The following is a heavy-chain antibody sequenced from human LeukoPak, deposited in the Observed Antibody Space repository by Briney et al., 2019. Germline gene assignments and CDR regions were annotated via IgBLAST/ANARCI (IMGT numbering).Heavy chain of an antibody. CDR3: ARASSVTTNYYYYGMDV. J-gene: IGHJ6*02. CDR1: GFTFSSYA. D-gene: IGHD4-17*01. V-gene: IGHV3-30-3*01. Sequence: GGSLRLSCAASGFTFSSYAMHWVRQAPGKGLEWVAVISYDGSNKYYADSVKGRFTISRDNSKNTLYLQMNSLRAEGTAVYYCARASSVTTNYYYYGMDVWGQGTTVTVSS. CDR2: ISYDGSNK.